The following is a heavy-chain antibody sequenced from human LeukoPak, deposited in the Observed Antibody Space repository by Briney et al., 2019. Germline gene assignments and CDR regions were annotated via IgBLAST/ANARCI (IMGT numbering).Heavy chain of an antibody. CDR1: GGSISSGGYY. Sequence: SQTLSLTCTVSGGSISSGGYYWSWIRQHPGKGLEWIGYIYYSGSTYYNPSLKSRVTISVDTSKNQFSLKLSSVTAADTAVYYCARGPKTVGRYFDLWGRGTLVTVSS. CDR2: IYYSGST. V-gene: IGHV4-31*03. J-gene: IGHJ2*01. CDR3: ARGPKTVGRYFDL. D-gene: IGHD1-1*01.